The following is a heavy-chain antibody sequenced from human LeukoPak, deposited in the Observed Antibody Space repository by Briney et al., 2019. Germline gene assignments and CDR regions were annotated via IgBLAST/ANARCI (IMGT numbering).Heavy chain of an antibody. D-gene: IGHD6-19*01. CDR2: INSDGSRT. J-gene: IGHJ4*02. CDR3: ARDVQAGPGY. CDR1: GFTFSSYW. Sequence: GGSLRLPCAASGFTFSSYWMHWVRQAPGKGLVWVSRINSDGSRTTYADSVKGRFTISRDNAKNTLHLQMNSLRAEDTAVYYCARDVQAGPGYWGQGTLVTVSS. V-gene: IGHV3-74*01.